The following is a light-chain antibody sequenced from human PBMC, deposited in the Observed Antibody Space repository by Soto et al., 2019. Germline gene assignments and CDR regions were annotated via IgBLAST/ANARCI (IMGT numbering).Light chain of an antibody. CDR3: LQDINYPWT. J-gene: IGKJ1*01. Sequence: DIQMTQSPSTLSASVGDRVTITCRASQSIGDSLAWYQQKPGKAPYLLISDVSSLERGVPSRFSGSGSGTEFTLTISSMQPDDSATYYCLQDINYPWTFGQGTKVDIK. V-gene: IGKV1-5*01. CDR2: DVS. CDR1: QSIGDS.